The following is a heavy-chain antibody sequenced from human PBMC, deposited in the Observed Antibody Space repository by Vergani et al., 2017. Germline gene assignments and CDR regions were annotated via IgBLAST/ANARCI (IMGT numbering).Heavy chain of an antibody. Sequence: QVQLQESGPGLVKPSETLSLTCAVSGYSISSGYYWGWIRQPPGKGLEWIGSIYHSGSTYYNPSLKSRVTISVDTSKNQFSLKLSSVTAADTAVYYCARVLYRGNWFDPWGQGTLVTVSS. CDR2: IYHSGST. CDR3: ARVLYRGNWFDP. V-gene: IGHV4-38-2*01. J-gene: IGHJ5*02. D-gene: IGHD4-11*01. CDR1: GYSISSGYY.